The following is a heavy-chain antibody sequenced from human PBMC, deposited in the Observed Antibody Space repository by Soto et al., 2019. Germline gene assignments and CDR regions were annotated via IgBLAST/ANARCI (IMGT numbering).Heavy chain of an antibody. CDR1: GDTFSRYP. CDR2: IIPIFGTA. J-gene: IGHJ6*02. V-gene: IGHV1-69*13. CDR3: ASPLDTAMVGPYYYGMDV. Sequence: GSSLNLSCKASGDTFSRYPISRRRHAPGQGLEWMGGIIPIFGTANYAQKFQGRVTITADESTSTAYMELSSLRSEDTAVYYCASPLDTAMVGPYYYGMDVWGQGTTVTVSS. D-gene: IGHD5-18*01.